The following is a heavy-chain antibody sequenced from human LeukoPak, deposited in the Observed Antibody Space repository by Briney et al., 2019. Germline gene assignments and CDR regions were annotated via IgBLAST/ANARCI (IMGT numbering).Heavy chain of an antibody. V-gene: IGHV3-7*01. CDR2: IKQDGSEK. CDR1: EFTFSSYW. D-gene: IGHD6-19*01. Sequence: GGSLRLSCAASEFTFSSYWMNWVRQAPGKGLEWVANIKQDGSEKYYVDSVKGRFTISRDNAKNSLYLQMNSLRAEDTAVYYCAKAQWLGRYYFDYWGQGTLVTVSS. J-gene: IGHJ4*02. CDR3: AKAQWLGRYYFDY.